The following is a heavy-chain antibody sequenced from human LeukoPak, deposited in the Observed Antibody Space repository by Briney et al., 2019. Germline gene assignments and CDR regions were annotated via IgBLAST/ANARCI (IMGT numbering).Heavy chain of an antibody. J-gene: IGHJ4*02. CDR2: IYHSGST. Sequence: SETLSLTCAVSGGSISSSNWWSWVRQPPGKGLEWIGEIYHSGSTNYNPSLKSRVTISVDKSKKQFSLKLSSVTAADTAVYYCAREGDYYDSSGYYYWGQGTLVTVSS. D-gene: IGHD3-22*01. V-gene: IGHV4-4*02. CDR3: AREGDYYDSSGYYY. CDR1: GGSISSSNW.